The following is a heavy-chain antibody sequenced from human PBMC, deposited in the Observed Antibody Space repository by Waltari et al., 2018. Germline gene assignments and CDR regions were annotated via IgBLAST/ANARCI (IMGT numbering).Heavy chain of an antibody. J-gene: IGHJ4*02. CDR1: GGSFSGYY. CDR3: ARYRGSSSWYYFDY. V-gene: IGHV4-34*01. CDR2: INHSGST. Sequence: QVQLQQWGAGLLKPSETLSLTCAVYGGSFSGYYWTWIRQPPGKGLEWIGEINHSGSTNYNPSLKSRVTIAVDTSKNQFSLKLSSVTAADTAVYYCARYRGSSSWYYFDYWGQGTLVTVSS. D-gene: IGHD6-13*01.